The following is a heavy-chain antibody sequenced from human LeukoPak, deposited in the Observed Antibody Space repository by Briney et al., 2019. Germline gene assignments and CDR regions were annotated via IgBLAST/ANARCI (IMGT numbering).Heavy chain of an antibody. CDR2: IYHSGST. V-gene: IGHV4-38-2*02. CDR3: ARDGGSSSALGYYYYYMDV. D-gene: IGHD6-6*01. J-gene: IGHJ6*03. CDR1: GGSIATYY. Sequence: SETLSLTCTVSGGSIATYYWSWIRQPPGKGLEWIGSIYHSGSTYYNPSLKSRVTISVDTSKNQFSLKLSSVTAADTAVYYCARDGGSSSALGYYYYYMDVWGKGTTVTVSS.